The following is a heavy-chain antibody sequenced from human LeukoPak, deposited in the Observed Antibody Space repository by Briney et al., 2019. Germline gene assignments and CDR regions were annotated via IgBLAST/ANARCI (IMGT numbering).Heavy chain of an antibody. J-gene: IGHJ4*02. Sequence: PSETLSLTCTVSGGSISSYYWSWIRQPPGKGLEWIGYIYYSGSTNYNPSLKSRVTISVDTSKNQFSLKLSSVTAADTAVYYCARESESSGWYGPFDYWGQGTLVTVSS. CDR2: IYYSGST. D-gene: IGHD6-19*01. CDR1: GGSISSYY. V-gene: IGHV4-59*01. CDR3: ARESESSGWYGPFDY.